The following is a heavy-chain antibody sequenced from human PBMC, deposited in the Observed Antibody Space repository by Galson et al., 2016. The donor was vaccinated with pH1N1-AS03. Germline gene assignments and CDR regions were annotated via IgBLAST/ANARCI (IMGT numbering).Heavy chain of an antibody. J-gene: IGHJ3*01. Sequence: LRLSCAASGFTFSDFAMHWVRQAPGKGLDWVAVISYDGSNKYYEDSVKGRFTISRDSSKNTLYLQMNSLRPEDTAMYYCARDDIVGATRGAGTFEVWGHGTMVTVSS. CDR1: GFTFSDFA. CDR2: ISYDGSNK. V-gene: IGHV3-30-3*01. D-gene: IGHD1-26*01. CDR3: ARDDIVGATRGAGTFEV.